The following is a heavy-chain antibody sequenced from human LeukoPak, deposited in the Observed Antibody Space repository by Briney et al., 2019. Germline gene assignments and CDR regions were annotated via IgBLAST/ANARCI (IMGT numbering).Heavy chain of an antibody. CDR3: ARVGSGGPYGSGSYFNFDY. V-gene: IGHV4-38-2*02. CDR1: GYSISSGYF. J-gene: IGHJ4*02. Sequence: SETLSLTCTVSGYSISSGYFWGWIRQPPGKGLEWIGVYHVGTTDYNPSLKSRVTISVDTSKNQFSLKLSSVTAADTAVYYCARVGSGGPYGSGSYFNFDYWGQGTLVTVSS. CDR2: VYHVGTT. D-gene: IGHD3-10*01.